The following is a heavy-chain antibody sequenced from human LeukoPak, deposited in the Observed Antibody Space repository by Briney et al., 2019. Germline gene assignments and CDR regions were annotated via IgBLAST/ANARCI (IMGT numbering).Heavy chain of an antibody. D-gene: IGHD2-2*01. CDR2: INHSGST. CDR3: ARGGQYAKEYYFDY. CDR1: GGSFSGYY. Sequence: SETLSLTCAVYGGSFSGYYWSWIRQPPGKGLEWIGEINHSGSTNYNPSLKSRVTISVDSSKNQFSLKLSSVTAADTAVYYCARGGQYAKEYYFDYWGQGTLVTVSS. V-gene: IGHV4-34*01. J-gene: IGHJ4*02.